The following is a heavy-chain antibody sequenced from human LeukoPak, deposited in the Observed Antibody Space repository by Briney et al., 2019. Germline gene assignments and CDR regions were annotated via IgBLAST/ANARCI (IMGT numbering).Heavy chain of an antibody. CDR3: ARTFTRYFDWLSYY. CDR1: GYTFTGYY. D-gene: IGHD3-9*01. Sequence: GASVKVSCKASGYTFTGYYMHWVRQAPGQGLEWMGWINPNSGGTNYAQKFQGRVTMTRDTSISTAYMELSRLRSDDTAVYYCARTFTRYFDWLSYYWGQGTLVTVSS. J-gene: IGHJ4*02. CDR2: INPNSGGT. V-gene: IGHV1-2*02.